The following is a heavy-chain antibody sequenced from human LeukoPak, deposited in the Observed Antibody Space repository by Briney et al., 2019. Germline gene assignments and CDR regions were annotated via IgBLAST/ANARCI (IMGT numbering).Heavy chain of an antibody. D-gene: IGHD7-27*01. Sequence: SETLSLTCTVSGGSISSSNYYWGWIRQPPGKGLEWIGSIYSSGSTYYNPSLKSRVTISVDTSKNQFSLKLSSVTAADTAVYYCASRKLGNGYWGQGTLVTVSS. CDR3: ASRKLGNGY. J-gene: IGHJ4*02. CDR2: IYSSGST. CDR1: GGSISSSNYY. V-gene: IGHV4-39*07.